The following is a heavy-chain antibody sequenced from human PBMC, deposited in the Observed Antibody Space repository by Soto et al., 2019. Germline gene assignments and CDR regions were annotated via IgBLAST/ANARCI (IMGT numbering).Heavy chain of an antibody. V-gene: IGHV3-74*01. CDR2: INPDGSRT. CDR1: GFTFSNYW. J-gene: IGHJ5*02. D-gene: IGHD3-16*01. CDR3: ATVKLGSYDWFDP. Sequence: EVQLVESGGGLVQTGGSLRLSCEASGFTFSNYWMHWVRQAPGKGLMWVSRINPDGSRTTYADSVKGRFAISRDNAKNTLYLQMNSLRADDTSVYYCATVKLGSYDWFDPWGQGTLVTVSS.